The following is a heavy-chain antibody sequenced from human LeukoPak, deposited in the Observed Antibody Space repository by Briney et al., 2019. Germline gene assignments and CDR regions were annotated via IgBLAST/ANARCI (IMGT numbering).Heavy chain of an antibody. Sequence: GKSLTLSCTASGFIFSDFALHWVRQAPGKGLEWVTIISHDGNNRHYADFVGGRFTISRDQNTNTLFLEMNSLTTDDTAIYYCARGAFQLLSPDYWGQGALVTVSS. CDR1: GFIFSDFA. CDR3: ARGAFQLLSPDY. CDR2: ISHDGNNR. V-gene: IGHV3-30-3*01. D-gene: IGHD2-21*01. J-gene: IGHJ4*02.